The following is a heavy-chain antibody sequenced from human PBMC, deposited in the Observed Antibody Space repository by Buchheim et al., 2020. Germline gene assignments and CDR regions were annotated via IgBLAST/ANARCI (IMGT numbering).Heavy chain of an antibody. J-gene: IGHJ6*02. CDR2: IYYSGST. V-gene: IGHV4-31*03. CDR3: ARGPGVAVAGIDYYYYYGMDV. Sequence: QVQLQESGPGLVKPSQTLSLTCTVSGGPISSGGYYWSWIRQHPGKGLEWIGYIYYSGSTYYNPSLKSRVTISVDTSKNQFSLKLSSVTAADTAVYYCARGPGVAVAGIDYYYYYGMDVWGQGTT. CDR1: GGPISSGGYY. D-gene: IGHD6-19*01.